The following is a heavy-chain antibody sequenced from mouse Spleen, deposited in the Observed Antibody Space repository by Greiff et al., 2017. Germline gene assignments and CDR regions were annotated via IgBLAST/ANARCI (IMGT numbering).Heavy chain of an antibody. Sequence: DVKLVESGGGLVKPGGSLKLSCAASGFTFSSYAMSWVRQTPEKRLEWVAAINSNGGSTYYPDTVKDRSTISRDNAKNTLYLQMSSLRSEDTALYYCARHDYYDGSYAMDYWGQGTSVTVSS. J-gene: IGHJ4*01. D-gene: IGHD1-1*01. CDR1: GFTFSSYA. CDR2: INSNGGST. V-gene: IGHV5-6-2*01. CDR3: ARHDYYDGSYAMDY.